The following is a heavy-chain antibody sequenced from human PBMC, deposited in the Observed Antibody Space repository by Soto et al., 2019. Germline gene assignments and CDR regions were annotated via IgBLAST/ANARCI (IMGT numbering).Heavy chain of an antibody. CDR3: AKVPDSSSWCFDY. V-gene: IGHV3-23*01. J-gene: IGHJ4*02. CDR2: ISGSGGST. D-gene: IGHD6-13*01. CDR1: GFTFSSYA. Sequence: HPGGSLRLSCAASGFTFSSYAMSWVRQAPGKGLEWVSAISGSGGSTYYADSVKGRFTISRDNSKNTLYLQMNSLRAEDTAVYYCAKVPDSSSWCFDYWGQGTLVTVSS.